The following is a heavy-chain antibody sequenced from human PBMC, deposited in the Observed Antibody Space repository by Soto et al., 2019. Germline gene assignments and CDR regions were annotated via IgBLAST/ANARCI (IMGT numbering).Heavy chain of an antibody. V-gene: IGHV3-30-3*01. CDR1: GFTFSSYA. J-gene: IGHJ4*02. CDR3: ARGYSSSSAAFDY. D-gene: IGHD6-13*01. Sequence: QVHLVESGGGVVQPGRSLRLSCAASGFTFSSYAIHWVRQAPGKGLEWVAIISYDSTNKYYADSVKGRFTISRDNSKNTLFLQMNSLRPEYTAVYYCARGYSSSSAAFDYWGQGTLVTVSS. CDR2: ISYDSTNK.